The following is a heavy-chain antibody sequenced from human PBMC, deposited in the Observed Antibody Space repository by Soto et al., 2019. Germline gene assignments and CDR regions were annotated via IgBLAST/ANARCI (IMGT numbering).Heavy chain of an antibody. CDR3: ARGRNFCHGQPLSNNNWFDP. CDR1: GFSFSNYG. V-gene: IGHV3-48*02. CDR2: ITGSSSPI. J-gene: IGHJ5*02. Sequence: ECLRLYCTASGFSFSNYGMNWVRQAPGKGLEWVSYITGSSSPIYYADSVKGRFTISRDNAKNSLYLQMNSLRDEDTGVYFCARGRNFCHGQPLSNNNWFDPSGQGTLVTV. D-gene: IGHD1-7*01.